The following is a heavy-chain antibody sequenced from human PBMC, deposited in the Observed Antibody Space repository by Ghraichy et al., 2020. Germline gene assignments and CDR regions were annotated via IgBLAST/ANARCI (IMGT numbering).Heavy chain of an antibody. D-gene: IGHD5-12*01. CDR3: ARDPFYIVVTRSFSFDV. CDR1: GFTLSTYG. CDR2: ISDDGSDK. V-gene: IGHV3-30*04. Sequence: LSLTCAASGFTLSTYGLHWVRQAPGKGLEWVALISDDGSDKYYGDSVKGRFTISRDNSKNTLYLQMNNLRPEDTAVYFCARDPFYIVVTRSFSFDVWGQGTMVTVSS. J-gene: IGHJ3*01.